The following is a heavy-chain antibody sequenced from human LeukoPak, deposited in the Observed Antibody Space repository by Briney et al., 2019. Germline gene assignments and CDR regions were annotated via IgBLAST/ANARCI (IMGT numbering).Heavy chain of an antibody. CDR2: ISGSGGST. D-gene: IGHD1-26*01. CDR3: AKVRVMERELRERAFDI. CDR1: GFTFSSYA. Sequence: PGGSLRLSCAASGFTFSSYAMSWVRQAPGKGLEWVSAISGSGGSTYYADSVKGRFTISRDNSKNTLYLQMNSLRAEDTAVYYCAKVRVMERELRERAFDIWGQGTMVTVSS. J-gene: IGHJ3*02. V-gene: IGHV3-23*01.